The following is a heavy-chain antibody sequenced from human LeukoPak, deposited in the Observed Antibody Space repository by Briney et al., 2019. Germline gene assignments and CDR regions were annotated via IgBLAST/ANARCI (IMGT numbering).Heavy chain of an antibody. CDR3: ARPSPYCGGDCYFDY. CDR1: GYSLTTYW. CDR2: IYPGDSDT. Sequence: GESLKISCKGSGYSLTTYWIGWVRQMPGKGLEWMGIIYPGDSDTRYSPSFQGQVTISADKSINTAYLQWSSLKASDTAMYYCARPSPYCGGDCYFDYWGQGTLVTVSS. D-gene: IGHD2-21*02. V-gene: IGHV5-51*01. J-gene: IGHJ4*02.